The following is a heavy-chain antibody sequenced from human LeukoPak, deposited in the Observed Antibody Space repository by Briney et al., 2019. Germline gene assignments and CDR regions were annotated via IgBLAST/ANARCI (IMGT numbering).Heavy chain of an antibody. CDR1: GGSISSYY. CDR3: ARGLEMATIQRWGYFDY. Sequence: SETLSLTCTVSGGSISSYYWSWIRQPPGKGLEWIGYIYYSGSTNYNPSLKSRVTISVDTSKNQFSLKLSSVTAADTAVYYCARGLEMATIQRWGYFDYWGQGTLVTVSS. V-gene: IGHV4-59*08. J-gene: IGHJ4*02. D-gene: IGHD5-24*01. CDR2: IYYSGST.